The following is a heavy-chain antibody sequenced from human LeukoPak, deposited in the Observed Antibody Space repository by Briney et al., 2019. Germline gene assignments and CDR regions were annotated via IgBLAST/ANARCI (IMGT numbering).Heavy chain of an antibody. J-gene: IGHJ4*02. CDR2: IYYSGST. Sequence: NASETLSLTCTVSGDSLNSYYWSWIRQPPGKGLEWIGFIYYSGSTNYNPSLKSRVTISVDTSKNQFSLKLGSVTAADTAVYYCARDLRGSSCYDYWGQGTLVTVSS. CDR1: GDSLNSYY. V-gene: IGHV4-59*01. CDR3: ARDLRGSSCYDY. D-gene: IGHD2-2*01.